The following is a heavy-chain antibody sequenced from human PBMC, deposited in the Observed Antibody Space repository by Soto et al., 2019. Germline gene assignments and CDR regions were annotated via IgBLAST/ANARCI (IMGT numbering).Heavy chain of an antibody. Sequence: ASLKGSCKASGYTFTGDYIHWVRQAPGQGLEWMGWINPNSGGTNYAQKFQGWVTMTRDTSISTAYMELSRLRSDDTAVYYCARDSEGIVVLDYWGQGTLVTVSS. D-gene: IGHD2-21*01. CDR3: ARDSEGIVVLDY. CDR2: INPNSGGT. V-gene: IGHV1-2*04. CDR1: GYTFTGDY. J-gene: IGHJ4*02.